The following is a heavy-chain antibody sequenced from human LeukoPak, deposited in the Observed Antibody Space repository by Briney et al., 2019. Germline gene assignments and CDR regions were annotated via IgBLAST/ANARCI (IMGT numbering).Heavy chain of an antibody. D-gene: IGHD1-26*01. Sequence: PSETLSLTCTVSGGSISSSSYYWGWIRQPPGKGLEWIGSIYYSGSTYYNPSLKSRVTISVDTSKNQFSLKLSSVTAADTAVYSCARHNIVGAKFDPWGQGTLVTVSS. CDR2: IYYSGST. CDR3: ARHNIVGAKFDP. V-gene: IGHV4-39*01. J-gene: IGHJ5*02. CDR1: GGSISSSSYY.